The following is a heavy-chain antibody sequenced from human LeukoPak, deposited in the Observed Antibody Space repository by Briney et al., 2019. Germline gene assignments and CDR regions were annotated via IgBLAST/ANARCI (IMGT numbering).Heavy chain of an antibody. Sequence: SETLSLTCAVYGGSFSGYYWSWIRQPPGKGLEWIGEINHSGSTNYNPSLKSRVTISVDTSKNQFSLKLSSVTAADTAVYYCARGLAARPPYYYYMDVWGKGTTVTVSS. D-gene: IGHD6-6*01. CDR1: GGSFSGYY. V-gene: IGHV4-34*01. CDR3: ARGLAARPPYYYYMDV. J-gene: IGHJ6*03. CDR2: INHSGST.